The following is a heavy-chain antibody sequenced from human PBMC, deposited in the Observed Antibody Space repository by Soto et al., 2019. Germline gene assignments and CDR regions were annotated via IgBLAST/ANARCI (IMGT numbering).Heavy chain of an antibody. CDR2: INWNGGST. CDR1: GFTFDDYG. CDR3: ARGRTVYCSGGSRYFAAASDI. Sequence: GGSLRLSCAASGFTFDDYGMSWVRQAPGKGLEWVSGINWNGGSTGYADSVKGRFTISRDNAKSSLYLQMNSLRAEDTALYHSARGRTVYCSGGSRYFAAASDICGPGPIVTVS. J-gene: IGHJ3*02. D-gene: IGHD2-15*01. V-gene: IGHV3-20*01.